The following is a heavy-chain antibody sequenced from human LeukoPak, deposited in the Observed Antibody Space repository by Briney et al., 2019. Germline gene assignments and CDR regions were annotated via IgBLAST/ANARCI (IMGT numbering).Heavy chain of an antibody. CDR3: AGVGFCSGGLCPYYFDY. J-gene: IGHJ4*02. Sequence: ASVKVSCKASGYTFTGYYMHWVRQAPGQGLEWMGWINPNSGGTSFAQKFQGRVTMTRDTSISTAYMELSRLRSDDTAVYYCAGVGFCSGGLCPYYFDYWGQGTLVTVSS. CDR2: INPNSGGT. V-gene: IGHV1-2*02. D-gene: IGHD2-15*01. CDR1: GYTFTGYY.